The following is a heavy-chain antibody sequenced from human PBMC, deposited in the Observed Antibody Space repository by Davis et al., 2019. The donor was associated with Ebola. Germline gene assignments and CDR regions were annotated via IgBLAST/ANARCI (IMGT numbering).Heavy chain of an antibody. CDR1: GGSISSGGYY. Sequence: LRLSCTVSGGSISSGGYYWSWIRQHPGKGLEWIGYIYYSGSTYYNPSLKSRVTISVDTSKNQFSLKLSSVTAADTAVYYCARDITGTTDYWGQGTLVTVSS. V-gene: IGHV4-31*03. D-gene: IGHD1-20*01. CDR3: ARDITGTTDY. CDR2: IYYSGST. J-gene: IGHJ4*02.